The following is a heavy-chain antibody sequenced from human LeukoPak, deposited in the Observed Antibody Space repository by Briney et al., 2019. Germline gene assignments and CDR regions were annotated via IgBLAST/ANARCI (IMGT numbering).Heavy chain of an antibody. CDR3: ARDPRYCSGGSCYFDY. V-gene: IGHV3-11*06. Sequence: PGGSLRLSRAASGFTFSDYYMTWIRQAPGKGLEWVSYITSTSSGTKTNYADSVKDRFTISRDNAKKSLYLQMNSLRAEDAAVYYCARDPRYCSGGSCYFDYWGQGTLVTVSS. J-gene: IGHJ4*02. D-gene: IGHD2-15*01. CDR1: GFTFSDYY. CDR2: ITSTSSGTKT.